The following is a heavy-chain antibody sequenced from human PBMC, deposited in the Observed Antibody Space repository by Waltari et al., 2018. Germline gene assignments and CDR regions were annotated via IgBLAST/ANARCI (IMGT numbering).Heavy chain of an antibody. V-gene: IGHV3-53*01. D-gene: IGHD1-26*01. Sequence: EVQLVESGGGLIQPGGSLRLSCAASGFTVSSNYMSWVRQAPGKGLDWVSVIYSGGSTYYADSVKGRFTISRDNSKNTVYLQMNSLRAEDTAVYYCARGGPRYSANYHEFDYWGQGTLVTVSS. J-gene: IGHJ4*02. CDR3: ARGGPRYSANYHEFDY. CDR1: GFTVSSNY. CDR2: IYSGGST.